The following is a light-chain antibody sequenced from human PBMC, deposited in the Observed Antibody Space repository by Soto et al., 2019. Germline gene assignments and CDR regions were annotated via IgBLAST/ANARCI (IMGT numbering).Light chain of an antibody. J-gene: IGKJ1*01. CDR1: ESITYK. Sequence: EIVMTQSPVSLSVSPGERATLSCRASESITYKLAWYQCKPGQAPRLLIYGASTRAAGIPARFSGSGSGTEFTLTISSLQSEDFAVYYCQKYDHWPWTFGPGTRVEIK. V-gene: IGKV3-15*01. CDR2: GAS. CDR3: QKYDHWPWT.